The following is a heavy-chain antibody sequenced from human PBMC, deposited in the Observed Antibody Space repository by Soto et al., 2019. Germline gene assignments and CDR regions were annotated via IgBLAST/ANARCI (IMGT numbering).Heavy chain of an antibody. V-gene: IGHV3-30*18. D-gene: IGHD6-19*01. CDR1: GFTFSSYG. CDR3: AKSHPDLRVNPPSGWFYKYYYGMDV. CDR2: ISYDGSNK. Sequence: GGSLRLSCAASGFTFSSYGMHWVRQAPGKGLEWVAVISYDGSNKYYADSVKGRFTISGDNSTNTLYLQMNSLRAEDTAVYYCAKSHPDLRVNPPSGWFYKYYYGMDVWGQGTTVTVSS. J-gene: IGHJ6*02.